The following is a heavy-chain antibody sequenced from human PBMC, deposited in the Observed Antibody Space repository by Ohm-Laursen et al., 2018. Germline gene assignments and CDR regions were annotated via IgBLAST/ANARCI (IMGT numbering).Heavy chain of an antibody. CDR3: ARFSIAAAGTA. D-gene: IGHD6-13*01. Sequence: ETLSLTCAVYGGSFSGYYWSWIRQPPGKGLEWIGEINHSGSTNYNPSLKSRVTISVDTSKNQFSLKLSSVTAADTAVYYCARFSIAAAGTAWGQGTLVTVSS. CDR1: GGSFSGYY. CDR2: INHSGST. V-gene: IGHV4-34*01. J-gene: IGHJ4*02.